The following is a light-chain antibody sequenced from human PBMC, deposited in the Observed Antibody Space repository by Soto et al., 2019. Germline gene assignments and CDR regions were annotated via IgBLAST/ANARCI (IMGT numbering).Light chain of an antibody. CDR3: QQHNQWPIT. V-gene: IGKV3D-15*01. CDR2: YIS. J-gene: IGKJ5*01. CDR1: QSVSSY. Sequence: EIVVTQSPATLSLSPGERATLSCRASQSVSSYLAWYQQKPGQAPRLLIYYISTRATGIPARFSGSGSGTEFTLTINSLQSEDSAVYYCQQHNQWPITFGQGTRLEIK.